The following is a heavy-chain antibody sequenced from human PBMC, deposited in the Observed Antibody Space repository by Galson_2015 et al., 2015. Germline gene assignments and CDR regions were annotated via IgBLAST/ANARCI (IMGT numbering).Heavy chain of an antibody. CDR2: IYYSGST. J-gene: IGHJ6*02. Sequence: ETLSLTCTVSGGSISGYYWSWIRQPPGKGLEWIGYIYYSGSTNYNPSLESRVTISVDTSKNQFSLKLSSVTAADTAVYYCARDQDDYSNPGRGGMDVWGQGTTVTVSS. CDR1: GGSISGYY. CDR3: ARDQDDYSNPGRGGMDV. V-gene: IGHV4-59*01. D-gene: IGHD4-11*01.